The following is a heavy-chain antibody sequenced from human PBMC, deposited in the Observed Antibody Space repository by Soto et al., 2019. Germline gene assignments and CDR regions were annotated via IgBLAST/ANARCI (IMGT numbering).Heavy chain of an antibody. Sequence: EVQLLESGGGLRQPGGSLRLSCAAAGFPFRTHAMTWVRQTPAKGLEWISTISGSGAATYYADSVRGRFTISRDNTENTLFLQMNSLRAEDSAMYFCTKGRRGACAHDFFDVWGQGTPVTVSS. CDR1: GFPFRTHA. V-gene: IGHV3-23*01. J-gene: IGHJ3*01. CDR3: TKGRRGACAHDFFDV. D-gene: IGHD2-21*02. CDR2: ISGSGAAT.